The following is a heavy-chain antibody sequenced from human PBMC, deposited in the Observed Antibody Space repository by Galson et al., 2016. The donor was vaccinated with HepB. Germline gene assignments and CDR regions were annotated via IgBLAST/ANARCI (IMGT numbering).Heavy chain of an antibody. D-gene: IGHD2-15*01. CDR1: GDIFTNYG. J-gene: IGHJ6*02. CDR2: ILPVLDIA. CDR3: ARDRFEVADTEGYHHYCGMDV. V-gene: IGHV1-69*10. Sequence: SVKVSCKASGDIFTNYGFSWVRQAPGQGLEWMGGILPVLDIAHYAQKFQGRVTITGDTSTSTVFMELSSLRSEDTAVYYCARDRFEVADTEGYHHYCGMDVWGQGTTVTVSS.